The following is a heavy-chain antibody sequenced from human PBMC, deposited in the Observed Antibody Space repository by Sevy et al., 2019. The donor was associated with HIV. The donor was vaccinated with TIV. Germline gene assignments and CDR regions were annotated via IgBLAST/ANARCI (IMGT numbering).Heavy chain of an antibody. V-gene: IGHV3-21*01. CDR1: GFTFSLYA. CDR2: ISDSGIDK. CDR3: ARPSSGWTAGDY. J-gene: IGHJ4*02. Sequence: GGSLRLSCAASGFTFSLYAMNWVRQAPGKGLEWVSSISDSGIDKYYADSMKGRFTISRDNAKNSLYLQINSLRVEDTAVYYRARPSSGWTAGDYWGQGTLVTVSS. D-gene: IGHD6-19*01.